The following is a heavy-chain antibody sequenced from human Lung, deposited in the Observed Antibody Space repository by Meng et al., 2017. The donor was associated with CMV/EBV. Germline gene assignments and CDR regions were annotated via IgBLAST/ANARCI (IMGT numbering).Heavy chain of an antibody. J-gene: IGHJ6*02. V-gene: IGHV3-21*06. CDR2: ISSSSNYI. CDR3: GRVPGLGMSFYYGLDV. D-gene: IGHD7-27*01. CDR1: GFTFSTYN. Sequence: SCAASGFTFSTYNMNWVRQAPGKGLEWVSSISSSSNYIYYADSVKGRFTISRANARNSLFLQMNSLRAEDTAVYYCGRVPGLGMSFYYGLDVWGRGTXVTVSS.